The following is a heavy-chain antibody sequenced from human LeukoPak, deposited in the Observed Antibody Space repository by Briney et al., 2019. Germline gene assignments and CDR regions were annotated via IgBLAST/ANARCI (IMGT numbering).Heavy chain of an antibody. CDR2: INSDGSST. Sequence: GGSLRLSCAASGFTFSSYAMSWVRQAPGKGLVWVSRINSDGSSTSYADSVKGRFTISRDNAKNTLYLQMNSLRAEDTAVYYCARGRLYSSGWFLDYWGQGTLVTVSS. V-gene: IGHV3-74*01. J-gene: IGHJ4*02. D-gene: IGHD6-19*01. CDR3: ARGRLYSSGWFLDY. CDR1: GFTFSSYA.